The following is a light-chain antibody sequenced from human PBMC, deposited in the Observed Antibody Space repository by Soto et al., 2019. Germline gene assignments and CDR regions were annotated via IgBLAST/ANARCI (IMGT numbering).Light chain of an antibody. Sequence: QSALTQPPSASGSPGQSVTISCTGTSSDVGGYNYVSWFQQHPGKAPKVIISEVSKRPSGVPDRFSGSKSGNTASLTVSGLQAEDEADYYCSSYAGSNSVVFGGGTKLTVL. J-gene: IGLJ2*01. V-gene: IGLV2-8*01. CDR2: EVS. CDR1: SSDVGGYNY. CDR3: SSYAGSNSVV.